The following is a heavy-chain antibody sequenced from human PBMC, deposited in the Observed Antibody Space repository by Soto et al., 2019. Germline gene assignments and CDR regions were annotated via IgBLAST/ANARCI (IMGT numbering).Heavy chain of an antibody. CDR2: INPSGGST. Sequence: ASVTVSCKASGYTFTSYYMHWVRQAPGQGNEWMGIINPSGGSTSYAQKFQGRDTMTRDTSTSTVYMELSSLRSEDTAVYYCARSGSAGTRQNYFDYWGQGTLVTVSS. CDR3: ARSGSAGTRQNYFDY. D-gene: IGHD1-26*01. CDR1: GYTFTSYY. J-gene: IGHJ4*02. V-gene: IGHV1-46*01.